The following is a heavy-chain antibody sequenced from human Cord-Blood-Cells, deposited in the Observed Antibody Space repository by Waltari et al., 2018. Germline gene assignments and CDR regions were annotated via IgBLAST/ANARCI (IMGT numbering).Heavy chain of an antibody. Sequence: QVQLQESGPGLVKPSGTLSLTCAVSGGPISSRTWWSWVRQPPGKGLEWIGEIYHSGSTNYNPSLKSRVTISVDKSKNQFSLKLSSVTAADTAVYYCARNPYDYVWGSSLDYWGQGTLVTVSS. CDR2: IYHSGST. CDR3: ARNPYDYVWGSSLDY. D-gene: IGHD3-16*01. J-gene: IGHJ4*02. V-gene: IGHV4-4*02. CDR1: GGPISSRTW.